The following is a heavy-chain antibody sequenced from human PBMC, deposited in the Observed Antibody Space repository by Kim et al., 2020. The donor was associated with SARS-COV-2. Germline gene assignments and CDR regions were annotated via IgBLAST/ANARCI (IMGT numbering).Heavy chain of an antibody. V-gene: IGHV1-2*02. Sequence: YAQKFQGRVTMARDTSISTAYMELSRLRSDDTAVHYCARDGGRFDGGFDYWGQGTLVTVSS. J-gene: IGHJ4*02. D-gene: IGHD3-16*01. CDR3: ARDGGRFDGGFDY.